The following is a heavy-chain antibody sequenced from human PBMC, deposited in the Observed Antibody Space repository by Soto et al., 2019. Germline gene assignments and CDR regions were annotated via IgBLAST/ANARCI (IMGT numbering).Heavy chain of an antibody. D-gene: IGHD4-17*01. Sequence: GGSLRLSCAASGFTFSSYSMNWVRQAPGKGLEWVSYISSSSSTIYYADSLKGRFTISRDNAKNSLYLQMNSLRDEDTAVYYCARDQTPTVTTSLYYYYGMDVWGQGTTVTVSS. J-gene: IGHJ6*02. V-gene: IGHV3-48*02. CDR1: GFTFSSYS. CDR2: ISSSSSTI. CDR3: ARDQTPTVTTSLYYYYGMDV.